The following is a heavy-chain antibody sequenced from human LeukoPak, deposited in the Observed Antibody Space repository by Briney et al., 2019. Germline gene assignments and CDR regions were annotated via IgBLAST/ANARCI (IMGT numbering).Heavy chain of an antibody. J-gene: IGHJ4*02. D-gene: IGHD6-25*01. CDR3: ARERPVAADWQY. V-gene: IGHV3-66*01. CDR2: IYSGGST. Sequence: GGSLRLSCAASGFTVSSNYMSWVRQAPGKGLEWVSVIYSGGSTYYADSVKGRFTISRDNFKNTLYLQMYSLRAEDTAVYYCARERPVAADWQYWGQGPLVTVSS. CDR1: GFTVSSNY.